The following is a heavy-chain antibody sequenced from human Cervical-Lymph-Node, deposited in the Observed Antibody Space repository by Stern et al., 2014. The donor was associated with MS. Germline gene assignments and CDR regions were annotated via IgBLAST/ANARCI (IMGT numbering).Heavy chain of an antibody. J-gene: IGHJ5*02. D-gene: IGHD4-17*01. V-gene: IGHV1-69*09. CDR2: IIPILSIT. CDR3: ATLGVTTGDFDP. Sequence: QVQLVQSGSEVKKPGSSVRVSCKASGGTFSSYGISWVRQAPGQGLEWMGRIIPILSITNYAQNFQGRVTITADKSTSTAYMELSSLRSEDTAVYYCATLGVTTGDFDPWGQGTLVTVSS. CDR1: GGTFSSYG.